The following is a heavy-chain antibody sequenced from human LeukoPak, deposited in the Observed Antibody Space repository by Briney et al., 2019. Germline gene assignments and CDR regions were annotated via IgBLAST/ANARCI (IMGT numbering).Heavy chain of an antibody. J-gene: IGHJ3*02. D-gene: IGHD3-22*01. CDR1: GFTFSSYA. Sequence: PGGSLRLSCAASGFTFSSYAMSWVRQAPGKGLEWVSAISGSGGSTYYADSVKGRFTISRDNSKNTLYLQMNSLRAEDTAVYYCAKFERLVVIGAPGAFDIWGQGTMVTVSS. CDR2: ISGSGGST. CDR3: AKFERLVVIGAPGAFDI. V-gene: IGHV3-23*01.